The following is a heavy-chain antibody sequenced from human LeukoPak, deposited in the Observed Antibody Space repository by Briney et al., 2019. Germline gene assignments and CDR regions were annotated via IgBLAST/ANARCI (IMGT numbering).Heavy chain of an antibody. J-gene: IGHJ4*02. CDR3: AKYDYGGNPNEYYFDY. CDR2: ISGSGGST. CDR1: GFTFSSYA. V-gene: IGHV3-23*01. D-gene: IGHD4-23*01. Sequence: GGSLRLSCAASGFTFSSYAMSWVRQAPGKGLEWVSAISGSGGSTYYADSVKGRFTISRDNSKNTLYLQMNSLRAEDTAVYYCAKYDYGGNPNEYYFDYWGQGTLVAVSS.